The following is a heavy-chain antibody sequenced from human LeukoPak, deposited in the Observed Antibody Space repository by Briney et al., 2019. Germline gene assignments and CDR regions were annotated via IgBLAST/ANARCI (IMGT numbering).Heavy chain of an antibody. CDR1: GFTFSGYG. Sequence: GGSLRLSCAASGFTFSGYGMSWVRQAPGKGLEWVSYISSSSSTIYYADSVKGRFTISRDNAKNSLYLQMNSLRAEDTAVYYCARTFPPITMIVVVTTGWYFDLWGRGTLVTVSS. D-gene: IGHD3-22*01. J-gene: IGHJ2*01. CDR3: ARTFPPITMIVVVTTGWYFDL. V-gene: IGHV3-48*04. CDR2: ISSSSSTI.